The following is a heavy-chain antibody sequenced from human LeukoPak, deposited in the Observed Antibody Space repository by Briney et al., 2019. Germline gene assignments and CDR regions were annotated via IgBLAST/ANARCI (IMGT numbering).Heavy chain of an antibody. CDR3: ARRGYSEYEPSDY. D-gene: IGHD5-12*01. Sequence: GESLKISCKGSGYSLPSYWIGWVRQMPGKGLEWMGIIYPADSDSRYSPSFQGQVTISADKSISTTYLQWSSLKASDTAVYYCARRGYSEYEPSDYWGQGTLVTVSS. CDR2: IYPADSDS. CDR1: GYSLPSYW. J-gene: IGHJ4*02. V-gene: IGHV5-51*01.